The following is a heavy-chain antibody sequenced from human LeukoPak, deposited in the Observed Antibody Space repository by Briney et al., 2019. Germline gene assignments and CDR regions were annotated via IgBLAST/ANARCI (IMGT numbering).Heavy chain of an antibody. CDR1: HYSIISNYY. J-gene: IGHJ4*02. V-gene: IGHV4-38-2*02. CDR3: ARSSGYMSY. CDR2: IYHSGST. Sequence: SETLSLTCTVSHYSIISNYYWGWIRQPPGKGLEWIGSIYHSGSTYYNPPLKSRVTISVDTTKNQFSLKLTSVTAADTAVYYCARSSGYMSYWGQGTLVTVSS. D-gene: IGHD3-22*01.